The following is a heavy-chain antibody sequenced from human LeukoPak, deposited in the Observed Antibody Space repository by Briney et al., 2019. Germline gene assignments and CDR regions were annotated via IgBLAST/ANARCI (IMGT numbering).Heavy chain of an antibody. Sequence: ASVEVSCKASGYTFTSYGISWVRQAPGQGLEWMGWISAYNGNTNYAQKLQGRVTMTRDMSTSTVYMELSSLRSEDTAVYYCARDPRGQEYYFDYWGQGTLVTVSS. CDR1: GYTFTSYG. CDR2: ISAYNGNT. D-gene: IGHD3/OR15-3a*01. V-gene: IGHV1-18*01. CDR3: ARDPRGQEYYFDY. J-gene: IGHJ4*02.